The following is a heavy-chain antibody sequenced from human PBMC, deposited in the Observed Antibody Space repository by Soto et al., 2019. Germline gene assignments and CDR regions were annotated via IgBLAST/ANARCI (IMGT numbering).Heavy chain of an antibody. CDR1: GYTFTSYG. D-gene: IGHD1-7*01. Sequence: GASVKVSCKASGYTFTSYGISWVRQAPGQGLEWMGWISAYNGNTNYAQKLQGRVTMTTDTSTSTAYMELRSLRSDDTAVYYCARDPDWNYPYYYYGMDVWGQGTTVTV. CDR3: ARDPDWNYPYYYYGMDV. J-gene: IGHJ6*02. CDR2: ISAYNGNT. V-gene: IGHV1-18*01.